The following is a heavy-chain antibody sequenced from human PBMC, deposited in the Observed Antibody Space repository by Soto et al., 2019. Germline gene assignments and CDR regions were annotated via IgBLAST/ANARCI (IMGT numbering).Heavy chain of an antibody. V-gene: IGHV1-69*02. CDR3: AMVDVYVTPSPQDV. D-gene: IGHD3-16*01. CDR2: IIPILGIA. J-gene: IGHJ6*02. Sequence: GASVKVSCKASGRTFSSYTMSWVRQAPGQGLEWMGRIIPILGIANYAQNVQGRVTLTTDTSTSTAYMEMRSLRSNATVIYYCAMVDVYVTPSPQDVWGQGTTVTVSS. CDR1: GRTFSSYT.